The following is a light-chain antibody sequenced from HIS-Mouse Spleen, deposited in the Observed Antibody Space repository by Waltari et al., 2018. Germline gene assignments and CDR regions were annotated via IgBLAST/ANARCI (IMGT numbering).Light chain of an antibody. CDR3: QSYDSSNQGV. Sequence: NFMLTQPHSVSESPGKTVTISCTGRSGRIASHSVQWYQQRPGSAPTTVIYEDNQRPSGVPDRFSGSIDSSSNSASLTISGLKTEDEADYYCQSYDSSNQGVFGGGTKLTVL. CDR1: SGRIASHS. J-gene: IGLJ3*02. CDR2: EDN. V-gene: IGLV6-57*02.